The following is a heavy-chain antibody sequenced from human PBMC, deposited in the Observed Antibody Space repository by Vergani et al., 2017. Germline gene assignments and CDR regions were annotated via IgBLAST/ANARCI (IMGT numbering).Heavy chain of an antibody. CDR2: IIPIFGIA. V-gene: IGHV1-69*17. J-gene: IGHJ4*02. CDR1: GGPFSSYA. D-gene: IGHD3-10*01. Sequence: QVQLVQSGAEVKKPGSSVKVSCKASGGPFSSYAISWVRQAPGQGLEWMGGIIPIFGIANYAQKFQGRVTITADKSTSTAYMELSSLRSEDTAVYYWASSEPHMVRGVITQGSDYWGQGTLVTVSS. CDR3: ASSEPHMVRGVITQGSDY.